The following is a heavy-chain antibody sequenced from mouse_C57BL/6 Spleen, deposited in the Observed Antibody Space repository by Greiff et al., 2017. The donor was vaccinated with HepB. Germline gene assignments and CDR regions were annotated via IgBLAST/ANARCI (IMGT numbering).Heavy chain of an antibody. CDR2: IHPNSGST. CDR1: GYTFTSYW. Sequence: VQLQQPGAELVKPGASVKLSCKASGYTFTSYWMHWVKQRPGQGLEWIGMIHPNSGSTNYNEKFKSKATLTVDKSSSTAYRQLSSLTSEDSAVYYCARGAYGSSYWYFDVWGTGTTVTVSS. CDR3: ARGAYGSSYWYFDV. D-gene: IGHD1-1*01. J-gene: IGHJ1*03. V-gene: IGHV1-64*01.